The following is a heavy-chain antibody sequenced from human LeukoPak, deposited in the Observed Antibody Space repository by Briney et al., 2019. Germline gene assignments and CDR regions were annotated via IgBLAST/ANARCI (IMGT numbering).Heavy chain of an antibody. D-gene: IGHD2-2*01. CDR2: IYPGDSDT. CDR1: GYSFTTYW. Sequence: GESLKISCKASGYSFTTYWIGWVRQMPGKGLEWMWIIYPGDSDTRYSPSFQGQVTVSVDKSITTAYLQWSSLKASDTAMYYCVRREYCSTTSCSACFDYWGQGTLVTVSS. V-gene: IGHV5-51*01. CDR3: VRREYCSTTSCSACFDY. J-gene: IGHJ4*02.